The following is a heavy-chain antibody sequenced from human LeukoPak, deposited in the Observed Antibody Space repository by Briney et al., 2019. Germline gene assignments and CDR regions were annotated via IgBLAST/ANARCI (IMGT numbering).Heavy chain of an antibody. CDR3: ARKSYYDSSGYYSGWFDP. Sequence: ASVTVSCKASGGTFSSYAISWVRQAPGQGLEWMGGIIPIFGTANYAQKFQGRVTITADESTSTAYMELSSLRSEDTAVYYCARKSYYDSSGYYSGWFDPWGQGTLVTVSS. D-gene: IGHD3-22*01. CDR2: IIPIFGTA. CDR1: GGTFSSYA. V-gene: IGHV1-69*13. J-gene: IGHJ5*02.